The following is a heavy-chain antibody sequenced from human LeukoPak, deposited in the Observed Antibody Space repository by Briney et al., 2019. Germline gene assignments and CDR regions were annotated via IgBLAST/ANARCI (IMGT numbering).Heavy chain of an antibody. CDR3: ATSGWYLLPGVY. CDR2: IYYSGST. J-gene: IGHJ4*02. CDR1: GGSISSHY. D-gene: IGHD6-19*01. V-gene: IGHV4-39*01. Sequence: SETLSLTCTVSGGSISSHYWGWIRQPPGKGLEWIGSIYYSGSTYYNPSLESRVTISVDTSKNQFSLKLSSVTAADTAVYYCATSGWYLLPGVYWGQGTLVTVSS.